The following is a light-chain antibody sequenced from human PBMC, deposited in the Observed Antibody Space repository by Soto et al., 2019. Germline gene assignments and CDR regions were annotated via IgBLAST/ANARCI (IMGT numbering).Light chain of an antibody. CDR1: SSDVGGYNF. J-gene: IGLJ2*01. CDR3: SSYTSSSTVI. V-gene: IGLV2-14*03. CDR2: DVR. Sequence: QSALTQPASVSGSLGQSITISGPGTSSDVGGYNFVSWYQQHPGKAPKFIIYDVRNRPSGVSNRFSGSRSGNTASLTISGLQAEDEADYYCSSYTSSSTVIFGGGTKLTVL.